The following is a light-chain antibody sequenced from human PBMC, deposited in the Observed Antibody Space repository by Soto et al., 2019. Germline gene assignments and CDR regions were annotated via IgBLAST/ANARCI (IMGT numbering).Light chain of an antibody. Sequence: DIQMTQSPSSVSASVGDRVTISCQASQGISRSLAWYQQKPGKAPKLLIYAASSLQSGVPSRFSGSGFGTDFTLTISSMQPEDSAIYYCQQADTFPITVGQGTRREIK. J-gene: IGKJ5*01. V-gene: IGKV1D-12*01. CDR3: QQADTFPIT. CDR2: AAS. CDR1: QGISRS.